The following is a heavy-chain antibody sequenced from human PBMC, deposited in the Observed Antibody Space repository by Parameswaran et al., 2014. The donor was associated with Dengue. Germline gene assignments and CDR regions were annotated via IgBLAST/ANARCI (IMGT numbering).Heavy chain of an antibody. J-gene: IGHJ6*02. CDR3: ARDCSSTSCYIYYYYGMDV. V-gene: IGHV4-4*07. Sequence: ASETLSLTCTVSGGSISSYYWSWIRQPAGKGLEWIGRIYTSGSTNYNPSLKSRVTMSVDTSKNQFSLKLSSVTAADTAVYYCARDCSSTSCYIYYYYGMDVWGQGTTVTVSS. CDR2: IYTSGST. CDR1: GGSISSYY. D-gene: IGHD2-2*02.